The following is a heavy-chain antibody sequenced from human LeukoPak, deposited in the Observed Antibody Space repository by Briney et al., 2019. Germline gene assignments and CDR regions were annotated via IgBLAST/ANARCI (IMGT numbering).Heavy chain of an antibody. D-gene: IGHD6-19*01. CDR2: MYYSGNT. Sequence: SETLSLTCTVSGCSISSSNYYWGWIRQPPGKGLEWIGSMYYSGNTDYNPSLKSRVTISVDTSKNQFSLKLSSVTAADTAVYYCARKGSSGKYYFDYWGQGTLVTVSS. CDR3: ARKGSSGKYYFDY. J-gene: IGHJ4*02. V-gene: IGHV4-39*01. CDR1: GCSISSSNYY.